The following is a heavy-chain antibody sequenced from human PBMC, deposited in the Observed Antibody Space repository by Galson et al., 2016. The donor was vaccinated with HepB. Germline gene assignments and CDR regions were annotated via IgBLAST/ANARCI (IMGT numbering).Heavy chain of an antibody. CDR3: ARRHEYCPPVGCSVDY. Sequence: SLRLSCAASGFTFSNYGMHWVRQAPGKGLEWVAADSMDGRGKFYADSVKGRFTISRDNSNSMLFLQMSSLRADDTAVYYCARRHEYCPPVGCSVDYWGQGTLVTVSS. CDR1: GFTFSNYG. V-gene: IGHV3-30*03. CDR2: DSMDGRGK. J-gene: IGHJ4*02. D-gene: IGHD2/OR15-2a*01.